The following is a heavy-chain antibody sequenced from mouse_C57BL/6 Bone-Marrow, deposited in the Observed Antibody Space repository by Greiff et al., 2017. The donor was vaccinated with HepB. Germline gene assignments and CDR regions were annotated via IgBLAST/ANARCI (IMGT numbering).Heavy chain of an antibody. CDR1: GFTFSSYG. D-gene: IGHD2-4*01. V-gene: IGHV5-6*01. CDR2: ISSGGSYT. J-gene: IGHJ3*01. Sequence: EVKVVESGGDLVKPGGSLKLSCAASGFTFSSYGMSWVRQTPDKRLEWVATISSGGSYTYYPDSVKGRCTISRDNAKNTLYLQMSSLKSEDTAMYYCARVYYDYDAWFAYWGQGTLVTVSA. CDR3: ARVYYDYDAWFAY.